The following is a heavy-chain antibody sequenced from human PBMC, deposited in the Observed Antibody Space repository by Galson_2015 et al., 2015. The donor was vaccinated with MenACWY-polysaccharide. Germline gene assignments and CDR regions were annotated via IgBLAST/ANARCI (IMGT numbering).Heavy chain of an antibody. CDR2: INKDGSEK. D-gene: IGHD3-10*01. V-gene: IGHV3-7*03. Sequence: SLRLSCAASGFTFGSYWMSWVRQAPGKGLEWVANINKDGSEKYYVDSVKGRFTISRDNAKNSLYLQMNSLRAEDTAVYYCAKYGSGSRTAFEIWGQATMVPVSS. CDR3: AKYGSGSRTAFEI. J-gene: IGHJ3*02. CDR1: GFTFGSYW.